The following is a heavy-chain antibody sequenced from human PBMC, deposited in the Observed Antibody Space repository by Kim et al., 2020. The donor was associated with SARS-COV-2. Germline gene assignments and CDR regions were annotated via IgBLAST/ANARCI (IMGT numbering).Heavy chain of an antibody. V-gene: IGHV6-1*01. CDR2: YS. D-gene: IGHD3-10*01. J-gene: IGHJ4*02. CDR3: AITRGGFIDY. Sequence: YSTYAVSVKGRITINPDTSNNQFSLQLNSVTPEDTAVYYCAITRGGFIDYWGQGTLVTVSS.